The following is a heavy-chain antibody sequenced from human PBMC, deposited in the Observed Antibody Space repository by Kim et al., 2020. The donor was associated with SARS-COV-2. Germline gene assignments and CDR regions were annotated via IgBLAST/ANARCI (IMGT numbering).Heavy chain of an antibody. CDR3: ARRGGSYPFDY. D-gene: IGHD1-26*01. Sequence: NHAQKLQGRVTMTTDTSTSTAYMELRSLRSDDTAVYYCARRGGSYPFDYWGQGTLVTVSS. V-gene: IGHV1-18*01. J-gene: IGHJ4*02.